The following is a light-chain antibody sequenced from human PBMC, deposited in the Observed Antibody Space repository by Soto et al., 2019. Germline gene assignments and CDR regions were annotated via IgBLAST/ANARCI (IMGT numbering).Light chain of an antibody. V-gene: IGKV4-1*01. J-gene: IGKJ5*01. CDR2: SES. CDR3: QQYSSSLAIT. Sequence: DIVMTQSPDSLAVSLGESATINCKSSQSVLYSSNNKNFLSWYQQKPGGPPKLRFYSESTRHSRVTDRLRGSASGTDFPLTITSVQAEDVAVYYCQQYSSSLAITSGQGTRLEI. CDR1: QSVLYSSNNKNF.